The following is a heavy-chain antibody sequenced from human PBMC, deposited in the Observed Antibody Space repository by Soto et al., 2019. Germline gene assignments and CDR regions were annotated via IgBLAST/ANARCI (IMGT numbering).Heavy chain of an antibody. V-gene: IGHV3-23*01. CDR3: SLSITIIVVVITSYFAY. CDR1: GLTCSGYG. CDR2: ICGSGGST. J-gene: IGHJ4*01. D-gene: IGHD3-22*01. Sequence: GGSLRVWWGAAGLTCSGYGRSWVSQERGKGLEWFSAICGSGGSTYYADSVKGRFTISRDNSKNTLYLQMNSLRAEDTAVYYFSLSITIIVVVITSYFAYLRHRTPVPVSS.